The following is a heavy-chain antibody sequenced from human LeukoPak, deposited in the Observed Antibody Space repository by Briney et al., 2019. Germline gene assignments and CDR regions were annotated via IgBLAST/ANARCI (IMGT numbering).Heavy chain of an antibody. J-gene: IGHJ4*02. CDR2: IIPTFGTA. CDR1: GGTFSSYA. D-gene: IGHD3-3*01. V-gene: IGHV1-69*13. CDR3: ARGSTYYDFWSGPYYFDY. Sequence: ASVKVSCKASGGTFSSYAISWVRQAPGQGLEWMGGIIPTFGTANYAQKFQGRVTITADESTSTAYMELSSLRSEDTAVYYCARGSTYYDFWSGPYYFDYWGQGTLVTVSS.